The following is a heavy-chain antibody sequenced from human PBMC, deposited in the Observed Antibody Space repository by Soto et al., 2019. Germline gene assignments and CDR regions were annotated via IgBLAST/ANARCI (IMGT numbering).Heavy chain of an antibody. CDR2: ITPGGNTL. D-gene: IGHD3-22*01. Sequence: EVQLVDSGGGLVQLGGSLRLSCVASGFTFKTYEMNWVRQAPGKGLEWVAFITPGGNTLYYADSVKGRFTISRDNAENSAPLQIDGLRAEDTAMYYCARGSYYDSTGYCDALEVWGQGTMVTVSS. J-gene: IGHJ3*01. CDR1: GFTFKTYE. V-gene: IGHV3-48*03. CDR3: ARGSYYDSTGYCDALEV.